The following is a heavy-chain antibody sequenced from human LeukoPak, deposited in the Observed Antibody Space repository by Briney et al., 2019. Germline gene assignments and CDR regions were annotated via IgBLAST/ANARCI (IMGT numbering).Heavy chain of an antibody. CDR3: ARDRGTQHGVYSGYEVAGVRGWYSLGNWFDP. CDR2: IYYSGST. D-gene: IGHD5-12*01. Sequence: PSETLSLTCTVSGGSISSSSYYWGWIRQPPGKGLEWIGSIYYSGSTYYNPSLKSRVTISVDTSKNQFSLKLSSVTAADTAVYYCARDRGTQHGVYSGYEVAGVRGWYSLGNWFDPWGQGTLVTVSS. V-gene: IGHV4-39*07. J-gene: IGHJ5*02. CDR1: GGSISSSSYY.